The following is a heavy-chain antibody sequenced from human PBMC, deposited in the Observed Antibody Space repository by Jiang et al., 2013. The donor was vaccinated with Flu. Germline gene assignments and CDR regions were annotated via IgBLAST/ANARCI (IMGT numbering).Heavy chain of an antibody. CDR2: IYHSGST. V-gene: IGHV4-4*02. J-gene: IGHJ4*02. Sequence: AVSGGSISSSNWWSWVRPAPTGRGVEWIGEIYHSGSTNYNPSLKSRVTISVDKSKNQFSLKLSSVTAADTAVYYCARRPYDFWSGYLQGFDYWGQGTLVTVSS. D-gene: IGHD3-3*01. CDR3: ARRPYDFWSGYLQGFDY. CDR1: GGSISSSNW.